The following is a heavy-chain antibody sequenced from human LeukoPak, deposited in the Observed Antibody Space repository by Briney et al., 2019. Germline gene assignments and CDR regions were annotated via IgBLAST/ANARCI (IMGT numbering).Heavy chain of an antibody. CDR2: INWNGGST. D-gene: IGHD2-2*01. Sequence: AGGSLRLSCAASGFTFSSYWMHWVRQAPGKGLEWVSGINWNGGSTGYADSVKGRFTISRDNAKNSLYLQMNSLRAEDTAVYYCARVGYCSTTSCYWRAFDCWGQGTLVTVSS. V-gene: IGHV3-20*04. CDR3: ARVGYCSTTSCYWRAFDC. J-gene: IGHJ4*02. CDR1: GFTFSSYW.